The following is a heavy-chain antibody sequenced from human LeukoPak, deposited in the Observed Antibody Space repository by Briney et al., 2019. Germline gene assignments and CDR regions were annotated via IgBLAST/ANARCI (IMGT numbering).Heavy chain of an antibody. CDR2: IGNKGVTR. J-gene: IGHJ3*02. Sequence: PGGSLRLSCAASGFTFDRYAMSWVRQAPGKGLEWVSTIGNKGVTRYYADSVKGRFTISRDNSKNTMYLQMNSLRAEDTALYYCAKDRPYDYDSSGFMAFYIWGQGTMVTVS. CDR1: GFTFDRYA. V-gene: IGHV3-23*01. D-gene: IGHD3-22*01. CDR3: AKDRPYDYDSSGFMAFYI.